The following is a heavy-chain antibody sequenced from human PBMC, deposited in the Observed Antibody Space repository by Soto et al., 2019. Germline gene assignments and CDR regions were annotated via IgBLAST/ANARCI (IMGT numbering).Heavy chain of an antibody. D-gene: IGHD2-2*01. CDR2: IYYSGST. CDR1: GGSISSYY. J-gene: IGHJ4*02. Sequence: SETLSLTCTVSGGSISSYYWSWIRQPPGKGLEWIGYIYYSGSTNYNPSLKSRVTISVDTSKNQFSLKLSSVTAADSAMYYCAGTDIVVVPAANFDYWGQGTLVTVSS. V-gene: IGHV4-59*08. CDR3: AGTDIVVVPAANFDY.